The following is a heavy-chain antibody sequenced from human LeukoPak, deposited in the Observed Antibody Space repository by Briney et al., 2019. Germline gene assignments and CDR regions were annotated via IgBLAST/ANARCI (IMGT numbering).Heavy chain of an antibody. V-gene: IGHV3-33*06. J-gene: IGHJ4*02. D-gene: IGHD2-21*01. Sequence: GGSLRLSCTASGFTFSSSAMHWVRQTPGKGLEWVSIIWHDGSRTYYADSVKGRFTISRDNSKNTLYLQMNSLRAEDTAVYYCAKEYSDYFDYWGQGTLVTVSS. CDR2: IWHDGSRT. CDR3: AKEYSDYFDY. CDR1: GFTFSSSA.